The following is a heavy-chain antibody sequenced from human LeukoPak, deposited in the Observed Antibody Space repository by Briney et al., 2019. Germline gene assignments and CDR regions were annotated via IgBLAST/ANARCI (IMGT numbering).Heavy chain of an antibody. CDR3: ARRVGIAVAGNAYFDY. CDR1: GGTFSSYA. CDR2: IIPIFGTA. V-gene: IGHV1-69*13. D-gene: IGHD6-19*01. Sequence: ASVKVSCKASGGTFSSYAISWVRQAPGQGLEWMGGIIPIFGTANYAQKFQGRVTITADESTSTAYMELSSLRSEDTAVYYCARRVGIAVAGNAYFDYWGQGTLVTVSS. J-gene: IGHJ4*02.